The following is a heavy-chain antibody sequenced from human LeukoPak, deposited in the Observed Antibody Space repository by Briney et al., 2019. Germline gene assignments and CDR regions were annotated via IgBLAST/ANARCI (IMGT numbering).Heavy chain of an antibody. D-gene: IGHD3-16*02. CDR1: GGSFSGYY. J-gene: IGHJ4*02. Sequence: PSETLSLTCAVYGGSFSGYYWSWIRQPPGKGLEWIGEINHSGSTNYNPSLKSRVTISVDTSKNQFSLKLSSVTAADTAVYYCARGHYVWGSYRYSDYWGQGTLVTVSS. V-gene: IGHV4-34*01. CDR2: INHSGST. CDR3: ARGHYVWGSYRYSDY.